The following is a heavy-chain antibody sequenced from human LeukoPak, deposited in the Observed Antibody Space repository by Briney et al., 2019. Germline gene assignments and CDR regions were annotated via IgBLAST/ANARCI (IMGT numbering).Heavy chain of an antibody. Sequence: GESLKISCKGSGYSFTSYWIGWVRQMPRKGLEWMGVIYPGDSDTRYSPSFQGQVTISADKSITTAYLQWSSLKASDTAMYYCARRSSGVTYYYGSGGTYYFDYWGQGTLVTVSS. CDR2: IYPGDSDT. CDR3: ARRSSGVTYYYGSGGTYYFDY. V-gene: IGHV5-51*01. J-gene: IGHJ4*02. D-gene: IGHD3-10*01. CDR1: GYSFTSYW.